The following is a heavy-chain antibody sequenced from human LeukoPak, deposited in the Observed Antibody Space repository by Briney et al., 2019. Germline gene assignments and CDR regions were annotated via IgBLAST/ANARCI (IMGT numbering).Heavy chain of an antibody. V-gene: IGHV4-4*02. J-gene: IGHJ4*02. CDR1: GGSITTTNF. CDR2: ISLSGLT. D-gene: IGHD2-8*01. CDR3: TRENGAFSPFGF. Sequence: KPSETLSLTCGVSGGSITTTNFWSWVRQAPGQGLAWIGEISLSGLTNYNSSISSRVTLSLDPGKNRLSLNLRSVPAADTTINFCTRENGAFSPFGFCGQGTVVTVSS.